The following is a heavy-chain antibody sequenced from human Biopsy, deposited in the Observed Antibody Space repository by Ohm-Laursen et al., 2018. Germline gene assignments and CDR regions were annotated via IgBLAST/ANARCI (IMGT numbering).Heavy chain of an antibody. J-gene: IGHJ2*01. D-gene: IGHD1-26*01. CDR2: ISNSGNN. CDR3: ERHAPSYSGSYWRYFDL. Sequence: SETLSLTCTVSGDSINSSYWSWIRQAPGKGLEWIGFISNSGNNNYNPSLKSLAIISENTSMNHLLLRLTFVTAADTALYYCERHAPSYSGSYWRYFDLWGRGTLVTVSS. V-gene: IGHV4-59*08. CDR1: GDSINSSY.